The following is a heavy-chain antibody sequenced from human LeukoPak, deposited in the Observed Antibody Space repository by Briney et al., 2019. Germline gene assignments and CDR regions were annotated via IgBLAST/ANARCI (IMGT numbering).Heavy chain of an antibody. J-gene: IGHJ4*02. D-gene: IGHD3-9*01. CDR3: AKLILTGNSLDY. CDR2: ISYDGDNK. V-gene: IGHV3-33*05. CDR1: GFTFSSYA. Sequence: GGSLRLSCAASGFTFSSYAMHWVRQAPGKGLEWVAVISYDGDNKYYADSVKGRFTISRDNSKNTLYLQMNSLRAEDTAVYYCAKLILTGNSLDYWGQGTLVTVSS.